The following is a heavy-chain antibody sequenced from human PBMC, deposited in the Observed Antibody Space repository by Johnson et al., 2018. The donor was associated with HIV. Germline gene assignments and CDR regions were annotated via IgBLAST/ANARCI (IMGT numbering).Heavy chain of an antibody. D-gene: IGHD3-22*01. CDR3: ARDRRYYDSSGYYHDAFDI. CDR1: GFTVNSNY. Sequence: VQLVESGGGLVQPGGSLRLSCAASGFTVNSNYINWVRQAPGKGLECVSGIYSGGRTYYADSVKGRFTISRDNSKNTLYLQMNSLRAEDTAVYFCARDRRYYDSSGYYHDAFDIWGQGTMVTDSS. J-gene: IGHJ3*02. CDR2: IYSGGRT. V-gene: IGHV3-66*01.